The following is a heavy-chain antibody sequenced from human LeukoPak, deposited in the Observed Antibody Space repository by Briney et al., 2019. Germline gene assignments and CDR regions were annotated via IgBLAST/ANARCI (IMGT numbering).Heavy chain of an antibody. Sequence: ASVKLSCKVSGYTLTELSMHWVRQPPGKGLEWMGGFDPEDGETIYAQKFQGGVTMTEDTSTDTAYMELSSLRSEDTAVYYCATWTVKSGGTPHDWGQGTLVTVSS. D-gene: IGHD2-15*01. CDR2: FDPEDGET. CDR1: GYTLTELS. J-gene: IGHJ4*02. V-gene: IGHV1-24*01. CDR3: ATWTVKSGGTPHD.